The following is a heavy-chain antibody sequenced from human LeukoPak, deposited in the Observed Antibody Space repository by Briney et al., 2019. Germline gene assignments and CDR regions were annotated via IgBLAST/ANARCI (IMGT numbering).Heavy chain of an antibody. CDR2: ISSDGYRT. J-gene: IGHJ4*02. Sequence: GRSLRLSCAASGFPFSTYDMHWVRQAPDKGLQWVAVISSDGYRTDYPDSVRGRFTISRDNFKNTVDLQMISVTAEDTAMYFCAKGLGTGSVLARPLHYWGQGTLATVSS. V-gene: IGHV3-30*18. CDR1: GFPFSTYD. CDR3: AKGLGTGSVLARPLHY. D-gene: IGHD3-10*01.